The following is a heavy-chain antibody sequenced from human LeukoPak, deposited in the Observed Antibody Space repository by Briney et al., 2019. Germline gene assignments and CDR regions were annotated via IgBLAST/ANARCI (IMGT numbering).Heavy chain of an antibody. D-gene: IGHD6-13*01. CDR3: AKGAMRQQLSD. V-gene: IGHV3-23*01. CDR1: GFTFSSYA. J-gene: IGHJ4*02. Sequence: GGSLRLSCAASGFTFSSYAMSWVRQAPGKGLGWVSSSGTAGGTYYADSVKGRFTISRDNSENTLYLQMNSLRTEDTALYYCAKGAMRQQLSDWGQGTLVTVSS. CDR2: SGTAGGT.